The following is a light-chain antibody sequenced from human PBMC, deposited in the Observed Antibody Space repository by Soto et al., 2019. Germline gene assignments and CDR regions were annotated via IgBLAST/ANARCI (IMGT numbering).Light chain of an antibody. CDR3: GTWDSSLSATV. J-gene: IGLJ2*01. V-gene: IGLV1-51*01. CDR2: DNN. Sequence: QSVLTQPPSVSAAPGQKVTISCSGSNSNIGSNYVSWYQLLPGTAPKLLIYDNNKRSSGIPDRFSGSKSGTSATLGITGLQTGDEADYYCGTWDSSLSATVFGGGTKLTVL. CDR1: NSNIGSNY.